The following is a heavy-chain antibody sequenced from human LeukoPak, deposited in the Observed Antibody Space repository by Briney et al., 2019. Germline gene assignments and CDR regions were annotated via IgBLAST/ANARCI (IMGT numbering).Heavy chain of an antibody. CDR3: ARENGPDAFDI. J-gene: IGHJ3*02. CDR2: IIPIFGTA. Sequence: GASVKASCKASGGTFSSYAISWVRQAPGQGLEWMGGIIPIFGTANYAQKFQGRVTITTDESTSTAYMELSSLRSEDTAVYYCARENGPDAFDIWGQGTMVTVSS. CDR1: GGTFSSYA. V-gene: IGHV1-69*05.